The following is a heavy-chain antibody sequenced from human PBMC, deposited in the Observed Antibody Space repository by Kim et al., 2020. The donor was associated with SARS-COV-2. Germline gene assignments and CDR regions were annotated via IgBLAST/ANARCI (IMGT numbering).Heavy chain of an antibody. V-gene: IGHV4-34*01. D-gene: IGHD3-22*01. Sequence: SETLSLTCAVYGGSFSGYYWSWVRQPPGKGLEWIGEINHSGSTNYNPSLKSRVTILVDTSKNQFSLKLSSVTAADTAVYYCARGMFENYYDSSGYPPYSVDDWGEGTLVVVSS. CDR1: GGSFSGYY. CDR3: ARGMFENYYDSSGYPPYSVDD. J-gene: IGHJ4*02. CDR2: INHSGST.